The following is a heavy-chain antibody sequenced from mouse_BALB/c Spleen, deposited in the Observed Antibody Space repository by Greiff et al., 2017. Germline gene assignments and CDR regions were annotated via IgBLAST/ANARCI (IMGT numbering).Heavy chain of an antibody. Sequence: EVNLVESGGGLVKPGGSLKLSCAASGFTFSSYAMSWVRQTPEKRLEWVATISSGGSYTYYPDSVKGRFTNSRDNAKNTLYLQMSSLRSEDTAMYYCARLGDGLYAMDDWGQGTSVTVSS. V-gene: IGHV5-9-3*01. J-gene: IGHJ4*01. CDR2: ISSGGSYT. CDR3: ARLGDGLYAMDD. D-gene: IGHD2-3*01. CDR1: GFTFSSYA.